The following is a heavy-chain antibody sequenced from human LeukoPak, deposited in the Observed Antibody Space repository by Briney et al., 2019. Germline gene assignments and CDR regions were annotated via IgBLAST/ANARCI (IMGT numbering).Heavy chain of an antibody. Sequence: SETLSLTCTVSGGSISSYYWGWIRQPPGKGLEWIGSIYYSGSTYYNPSLKSRVTISVDTSKNQFSLKLSSVTAADTAVYYCARAPAAVAGSFRARYFDYWGQGTLVTVSS. CDR1: GGSISSYY. CDR2: IYYSGST. D-gene: IGHD6-19*01. V-gene: IGHV4-39*07. J-gene: IGHJ4*02. CDR3: ARAPAAVAGSFRARYFDY.